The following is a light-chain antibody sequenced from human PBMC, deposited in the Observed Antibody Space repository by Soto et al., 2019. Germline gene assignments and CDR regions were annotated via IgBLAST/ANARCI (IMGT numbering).Light chain of an antibody. V-gene: IGLV2-11*01. CDR3: CSYSGSRLI. CDR2: DVA. J-gene: IGLJ2*01. Sequence: QSALTQVRSVSGSPGQSVTISCTGTSRDIGGYNHVSWYQQHPGKAPKLIIYDVAKRPSGVPDRFSGSKSGNTASLTISGLQPEDEGDYSCCSYSGSRLIFGVGTKLTVL. CDR1: SRDIGGYNH.